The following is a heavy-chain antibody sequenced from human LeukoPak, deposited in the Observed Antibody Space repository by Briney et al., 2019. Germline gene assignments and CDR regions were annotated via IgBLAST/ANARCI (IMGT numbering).Heavy chain of an antibody. CDR2: INHSAST. Sequence: SETLSLTCTVSGGSIRSYYWSWIRQPPGKGLEWIGEINHSASTNHSSSLKSRVIISVDTSKNQFSLKLTSVTAADTAVYYCARHYGRWKVGGISYFDYWGQGTLVTVSS. CDR3: ARHYGRWKVGGISYFDY. D-gene: IGHD3-16*02. J-gene: IGHJ4*02. V-gene: IGHV4-34*01. CDR1: GGSIRSYY.